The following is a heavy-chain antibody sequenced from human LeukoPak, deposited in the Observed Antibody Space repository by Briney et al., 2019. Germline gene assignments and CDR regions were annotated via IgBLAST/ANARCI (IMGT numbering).Heavy chain of an antibody. D-gene: IGHD6-19*01. V-gene: IGHV3-53*01. CDR1: VFTVSSNY. CDR3: PKRHYSSGHYSFDY. Sequence: PGGSLRLSCAASVFTVSSNYMSWVRQAPGKGLEWVSVIYSGGSTYYADSVKGRFTISRDNSKNTLYLQMNSLRAEDTAVYYCPKRHYSSGHYSFDYWGQGTLVTVSS. CDR2: IYSGGST. J-gene: IGHJ4*02.